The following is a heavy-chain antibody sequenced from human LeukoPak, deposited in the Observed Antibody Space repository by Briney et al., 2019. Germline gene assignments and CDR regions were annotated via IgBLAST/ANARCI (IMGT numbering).Heavy chain of an antibody. CDR2: MYYSGIT. J-gene: IGHJ4*02. CDR3: ARGRKGLESSGCLDY. D-gene: IGHD3-22*01. V-gene: IGHV4-59*12. CDR1: GGSISTFY. Sequence: KPSETLSLTCTVSGGSISTFYWTWIRQPPGKGLEWIGYMYYSGITKYNPSLKSRVSISVDTSKNQFSLKLSSVTAADTAVYYCARGRKGLESSGCLDYWGQGTLVTVSS.